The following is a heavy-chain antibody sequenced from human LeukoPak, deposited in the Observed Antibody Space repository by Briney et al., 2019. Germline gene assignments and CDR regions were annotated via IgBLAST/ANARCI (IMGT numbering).Heavy chain of an antibody. CDR1: GFALSSHG. J-gene: IGHJ4*02. CDR2: ISYDGSNK. Sequence: PGGSLRLSCAASGFALSSHGMHWVRQAPGKGLEWVAVISYDGSNKYYADSVKGRFTISRDNAKDSLYLQMNSLRAEDTAAYYCVARLIYWGQGTLVTVSS. V-gene: IGHV3-30*03. D-gene: IGHD6-19*01. CDR3: VARLIY.